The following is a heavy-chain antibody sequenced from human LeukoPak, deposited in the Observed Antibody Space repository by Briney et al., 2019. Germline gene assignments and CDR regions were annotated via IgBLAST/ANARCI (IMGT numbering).Heavy chain of an antibody. Sequence: SQTLSLTCTVSVGSISSGGYYWTWIRQHPGKGLGCIGNSCCSGSTYYNPYLKSRFTISVDTSKNQFSLKLNSVTAADTAVFYCARGTVTTLNFDYWGQGTLVTVSS. D-gene: IGHD4-17*01. CDR1: VGSISSGGYY. CDR2: SCCSGST. CDR3: ARGTVTTLNFDY. J-gene: IGHJ4*02. V-gene: IGHV4-31*03.